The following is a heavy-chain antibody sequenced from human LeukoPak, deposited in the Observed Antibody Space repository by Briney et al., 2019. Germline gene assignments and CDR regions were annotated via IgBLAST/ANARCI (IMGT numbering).Heavy chain of an antibody. V-gene: IGHV3-30*18. CDR2: ISYDGSNK. Sequence: GGSLRLSCAASGFTFSSYGMHWVRQAPGKGLEWVAVISYDGSNKCYADSVKGRFTISRDNSKNTLYLQMNSLRAEDTAVYYCAKEVTMIVVVIGAFDIWGQGTMVTVSS. CDR1: GFTFSSYG. D-gene: IGHD3-22*01. CDR3: AKEVTMIVVVIGAFDI. J-gene: IGHJ3*02.